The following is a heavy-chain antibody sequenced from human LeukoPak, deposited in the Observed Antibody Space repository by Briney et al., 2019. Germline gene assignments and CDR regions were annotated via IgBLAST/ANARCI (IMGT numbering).Heavy chain of an antibody. Sequence: GGSLRLSCAASGFTFSSYAMHWVRQAPGKGLEWVAVISYDGSNKYYADSVKGRFTISRDNSKNTLYLQMNSLRAEDTAVYYCARAYATYATIDYWGQGTLVTVSS. J-gene: IGHJ4*02. V-gene: IGHV3-30*04. CDR1: GFTFSSYA. CDR3: ARAYATYATIDY. CDR2: ISYDGSNK. D-gene: IGHD2-8*01.